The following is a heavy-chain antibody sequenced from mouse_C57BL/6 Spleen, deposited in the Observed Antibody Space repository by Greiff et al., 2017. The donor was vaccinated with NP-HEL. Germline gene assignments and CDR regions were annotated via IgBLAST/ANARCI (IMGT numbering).Heavy chain of an antibody. CDR1: GYTFTSYW. Sequence: QVQLQQSGAELVRPGSSVKLSCKASGYTFTSYWMDWVKQRPGQGLEWIGNIYPSDSETHYNQKFKDKATLTVDKSSSTAYMQLSSLTSEDSAVYYCARKITTVMDYWGQGTSVTVSS. J-gene: IGHJ4*01. V-gene: IGHV1-61*01. D-gene: IGHD1-1*01. CDR2: IYPSDSET. CDR3: ARKITTVMDY.